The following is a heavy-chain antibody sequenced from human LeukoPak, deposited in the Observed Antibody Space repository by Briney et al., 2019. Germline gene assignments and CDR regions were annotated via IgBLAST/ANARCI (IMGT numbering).Heavy chain of an antibody. J-gene: IGHJ4*02. CDR3: ATIKRGNIFGYFDF. CDR1: GGSFTDYF. V-gene: IGHV4-34*01. CDR2: INDYTGDT. D-gene: IGHD5-18*01. Sequence: SETLSLTCSVYGGSFTDYFWTWIRQSPGKGLEWIGEINDYTGDTKYNPSLNSRVSISLEKSKNQFSLELRSVTAADTAVYYCATIKRGNIFGYFDFWGQGIPVTVSS.